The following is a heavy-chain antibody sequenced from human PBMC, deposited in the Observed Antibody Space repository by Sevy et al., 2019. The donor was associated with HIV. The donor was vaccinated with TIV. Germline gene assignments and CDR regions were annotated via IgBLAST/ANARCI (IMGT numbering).Heavy chain of an antibody. J-gene: IGHJ4*02. D-gene: IGHD6-13*01. CDR3: AKDSGYSSSWGNYFDY. CDR2: ISWNSGSI. V-gene: IGHV3-9*01. Sequence: GGSLRLPCAASGSTFDDYAMHWVRQAPGKGLEWVSGISWNSGSIGYADSVKGRFTISRDNAKNSLYLQMNSLRAEDTALYYCAKDSGYSSSWGNYFDYWGQGTLVTVSS. CDR1: GSTFDDYA.